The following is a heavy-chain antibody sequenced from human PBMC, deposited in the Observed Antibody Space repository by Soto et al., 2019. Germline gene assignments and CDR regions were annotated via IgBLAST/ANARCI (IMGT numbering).Heavy chain of an antibody. CDR3: AREPSSYYYDSSNAFDI. CDR2: IYYSGST. Sequence: LSLTCTVSGGSIRSYYWSWIRQPPGKGLAWIGYIYYSGSTNYNPSLKSRVTISVDTSKNQFSLKLRSVTAADTAVYYCAREPSSYYYDSSNAFDIWGQGTMVTVS. D-gene: IGHD3-22*01. V-gene: IGHV4-59*01. CDR1: GGSIRSYY. J-gene: IGHJ3*02.